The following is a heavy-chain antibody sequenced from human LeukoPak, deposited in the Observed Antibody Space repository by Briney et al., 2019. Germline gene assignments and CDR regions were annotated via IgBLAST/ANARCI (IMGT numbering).Heavy chain of an antibody. CDR2: INPSGGST. V-gene: IGHV1-46*01. D-gene: IGHD4-17*01. CDR1: GYTFTSYY. CDR3: ARVRAHYGDRHRYGMDV. Sequence: ASVKVSCKASGYTFTSYYMHWVRQAPGQGLEWMGIINPSGGSTSYAQKFQGRVTMTRDTSTSTVYMELSSLRSEDTAVYYCARVRAHYGDRHRYGMDVWGQRTTVTVSS. J-gene: IGHJ6*02.